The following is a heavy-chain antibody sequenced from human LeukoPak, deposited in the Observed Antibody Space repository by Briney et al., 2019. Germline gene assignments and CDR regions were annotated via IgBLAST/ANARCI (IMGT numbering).Heavy chain of an antibody. CDR1: GFTFSSYA. J-gene: IGHJ3*02. CDR2: ISYDGSNK. V-gene: IGHV3-30*18. CDR3: AKSAPHAFDI. Sequence: PGGSLRLSCAASGFTFSSYAMSWVRQAPGKGLEWVAVISYDGSNKYYADSVKGRFTISRDNSKNTLYLQMNSLRAEDTAVYYCAKSAPHAFDIWGQGTMVTVSS.